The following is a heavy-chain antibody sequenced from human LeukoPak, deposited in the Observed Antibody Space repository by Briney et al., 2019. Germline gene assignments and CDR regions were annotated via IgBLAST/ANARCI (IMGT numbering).Heavy chain of an antibody. Sequence: SETLSLTCAVYGGSFSGYYWSWIRQPPGKGLERIGEINHSGSTNYNPSLKSRVTISVDTSKNQFSLKLSSVTAADTAVYYCARGGEQQLVLVYFDYWGQGTLVTVSS. CDR2: INHSGST. D-gene: IGHD6-13*01. CDR3: ARGGEQQLVLVYFDY. CDR1: GGSFSGYY. J-gene: IGHJ4*02. V-gene: IGHV4-34*01.